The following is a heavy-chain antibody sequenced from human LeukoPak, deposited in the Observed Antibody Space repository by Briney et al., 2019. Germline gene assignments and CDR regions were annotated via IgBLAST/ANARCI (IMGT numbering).Heavy chain of an antibody. J-gene: IGHJ3*02. CDR2: IYYSGST. Sequence: SETLSLTCTVSGYSISSGYYWGWIRQPPGKGLEWIGYIYYSGSTNYNPSLKSRVTISVDTSKNQFSLKLSSVTAADTAVYYCARVVGYIFQDASDIWGQGTMVTVSS. D-gene: IGHD5-24*01. CDR3: ARVVGYIFQDASDI. V-gene: IGHV4-61*01. CDR1: GYSISSGYY.